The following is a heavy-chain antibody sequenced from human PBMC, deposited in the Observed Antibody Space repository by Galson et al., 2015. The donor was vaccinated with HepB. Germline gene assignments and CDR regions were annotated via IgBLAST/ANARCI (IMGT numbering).Heavy chain of an antibody. J-gene: IGHJ4*02. V-gene: IGHV3-49*03. CDR3: TSSVLGEGPLLPFDY. D-gene: IGHD3-3*01. CDR1: GFTFGDYA. CDR2: IRSKAYGGTT. Sequence: SLRLSCAASGFTFGDYAMSWFRQAPGKGLEWVGFIRSKAYGGTTEYAASVKGRFTISRDDSKSIAYLQMNSLKTEDTAVYYCTSSVLGEGPLLPFDYWGQGTLVTVSS.